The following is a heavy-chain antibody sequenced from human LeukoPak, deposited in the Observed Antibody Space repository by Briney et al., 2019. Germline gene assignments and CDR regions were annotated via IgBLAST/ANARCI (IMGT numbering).Heavy chain of an antibody. CDR2: ISGSGGSP. CDR3: AKDLSFMTTVTTYFDY. CDR1: GFTFSSFA. Sequence: GGSLRLSCAASGFTFSSFAMSWVRRAPGKGLEWISAISGSGGSPHYAESVKGRFTISRDFSKNRLYLQMNSLRVEDTAVYYCAKDLSFMTTVTTYFDYWGQGTLVTVSS. D-gene: IGHD4-17*01. J-gene: IGHJ4*02. V-gene: IGHV3-23*01.